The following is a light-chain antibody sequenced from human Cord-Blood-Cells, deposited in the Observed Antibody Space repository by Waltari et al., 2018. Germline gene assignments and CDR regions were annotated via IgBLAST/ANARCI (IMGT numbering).Light chain of an antibody. CDR2: WAS. V-gene: IGKV4-1*01. CDR1: QSVLYSSNNKNY. CDR3: QQYYSTPIT. Sequence: DIVMPQSPDSLAVSLGGRATINCKSSQSVLYSSNNKNYLAWYQQKPGQPPKLLIYWASTRESGVPDRFSGSGSGTDFTLTISSLQAEDVAVYYCQQYYSTPITFGQGTRLEIK. J-gene: IGKJ5*01.